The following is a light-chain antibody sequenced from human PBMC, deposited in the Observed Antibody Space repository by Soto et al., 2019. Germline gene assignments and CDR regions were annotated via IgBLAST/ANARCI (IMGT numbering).Light chain of an antibody. CDR3: QQRSNWPLT. CDR2: DTS. J-gene: IGKJ4*01. Sequence: EVVLAQSPATLSLSPGERATLSCTASESVSTYLAWYQQKPGQSPRLLIYDTSRRPTGIPARFSGSGSGTDFTLTISSLEPEDFVVYYCQQRSNWPLTFGGGTKVEIK. CDR1: ESVSTY. V-gene: IGKV3-11*01.